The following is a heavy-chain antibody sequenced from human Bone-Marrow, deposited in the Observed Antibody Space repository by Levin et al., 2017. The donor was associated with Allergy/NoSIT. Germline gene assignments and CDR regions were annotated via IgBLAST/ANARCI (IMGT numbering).Heavy chain of an antibody. V-gene: IGHV3-74*01. CDR3: ARGGRRGSLPPDY. J-gene: IGHJ4*02. CDR1: DFTFSSYW. CDR2: INSDGSST. D-gene: IGHD1-26*01. Sequence: GGSLRLSCAASDFTFSSYWMHWVRQAPGKGLLWVSRINSDGSSTRYADSVKGRFTVSRDNAKNTLYLQMNSLRAEDTAVYYCARGGRRGSLPPDYWGQGTLVTVSS.